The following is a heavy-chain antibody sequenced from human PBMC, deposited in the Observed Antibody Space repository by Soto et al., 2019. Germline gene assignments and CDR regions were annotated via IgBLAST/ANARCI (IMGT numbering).Heavy chain of an antibody. CDR2: INHSGST. CDR1: GGSFSGYY. J-gene: IGHJ6*03. V-gene: IGHV4-34*01. CDR3: ARGQEGYNNAYYYYYYMDV. Sequence: SETLSLTCAVYGGSFSGYYWSWIRQPPGKGLEWIGEINHSGSTNYNPSLKSRVTISVDTSKNQFSLKLSSVPAADTAVYYCARGQEGYNNAYYYYYYMDVWGKGTTVTVSS. D-gene: IGHD1-1*01.